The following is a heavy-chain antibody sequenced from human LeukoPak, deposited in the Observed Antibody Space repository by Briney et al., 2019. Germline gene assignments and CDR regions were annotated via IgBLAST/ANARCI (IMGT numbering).Heavy chain of an antibody. CDR1: GGSISSYY. D-gene: IGHD3-3*01. V-gene: IGHV4-4*07. Sequence: SETLSLTCTVSGGSISSYYWSWIRQPAGKGLEWIGRIYSSGNTNYNPSLKSRVTMSVDTSKNQFSLQLSSVTAAGTAVYYCAREVAGYLGGYFDYWGQAILVTVSS. J-gene: IGHJ4*02. CDR3: AREVAGYLGGYFDY. CDR2: IYSSGNT.